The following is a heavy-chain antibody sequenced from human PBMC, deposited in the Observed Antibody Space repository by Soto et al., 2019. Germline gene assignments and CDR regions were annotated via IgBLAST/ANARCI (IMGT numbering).Heavy chain of an antibody. J-gene: IGHJ5*02. V-gene: IGHV3-33*01. CDR1: GFTFSSYG. CDR2: IWYDGSNK. CDR3: ARGVVQDWFDP. Sequence: QVQLVESGGGVVQPGRSLRLSCAASGFTFSSYGMHWVRQAPGKGLEWVAVIWYDGSNKYYADSVKGRFTISRDNSKNTLYLQMNSLRAEDTAVYYCARGVVQDWFDPWGQGTLVTVSS.